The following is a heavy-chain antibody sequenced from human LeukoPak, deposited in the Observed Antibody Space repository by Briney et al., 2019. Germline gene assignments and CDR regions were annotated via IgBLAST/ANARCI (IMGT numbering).Heavy chain of an antibody. V-gene: IGHV4-39*02. CDR3: ARLPYTSGWHDWYFDL. J-gene: IGHJ2*01. Sequence: SETLSLTCTVSGGYTNSRNYFWGWIRQPPGKGLEWIASMSYSGSTYYNPSLKSRVSISVNPSKIHFSLRLSSVPAADTAVYYCARLPYTSGWHDWYFDLWGRGTLVTVSS. D-gene: IGHD6-19*01. CDR1: GGYTNSRNYF. CDR2: MSYSGST.